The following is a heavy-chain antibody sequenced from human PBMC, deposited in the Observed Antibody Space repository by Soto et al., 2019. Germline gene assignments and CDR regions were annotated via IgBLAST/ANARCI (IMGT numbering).Heavy chain of an antibody. CDR3: ARINGGSPDF. CDR2: IYISGTT. Sequence: PSETLSLTCTVSGGSMNAHFWSWIRQSAGKGLEWIGHIYISGTTMYNPSLKNRVTMSVDPPKNQLSLKLTSVTAADTAVYYCARINGGSPDFWGQGTLVTVSS. J-gene: IGHJ4*02. V-gene: IGHV4-4*07. CDR1: GGSMNAHF. D-gene: IGHD2-15*01.